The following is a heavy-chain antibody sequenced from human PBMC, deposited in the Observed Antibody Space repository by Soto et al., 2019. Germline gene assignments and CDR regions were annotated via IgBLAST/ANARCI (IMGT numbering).Heavy chain of an antibody. V-gene: IGHV1-58*01. CDR2: IVVGSGNT. Sequence: GASVKVSCKASGFTFTSSAVQWVRQARGQRLEWIGWIVVGSGNTNYAQKFQERVTITRDMSTSTAYMELSSLRSEDTAVYYCAAVRDGYNWYYYGMDVWGQGTTVTVSS. J-gene: IGHJ6*02. D-gene: IGHD5-12*01. CDR3: AAVRDGYNWYYYGMDV. CDR1: GFTFTSSA.